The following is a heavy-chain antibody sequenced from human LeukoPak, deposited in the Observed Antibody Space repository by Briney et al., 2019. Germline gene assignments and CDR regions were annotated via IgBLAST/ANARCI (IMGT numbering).Heavy chain of an antibody. J-gene: IGHJ4*02. V-gene: IGHV3-48*03. D-gene: IGHD5-12*01. CDR3: ATLTVATSFDY. CDR1: GFSFSVYE. Sequence: PGGSLRLSCAAPGFSFSVYEMHWVRQAPGKGLEWISDISSSGTTIYYADSVKGRFTISRDNAKNSLYLQMNSLRAEDTAVYYCATLTVATSFDYWGQGTLVTVSS. CDR2: ISSSGTTI.